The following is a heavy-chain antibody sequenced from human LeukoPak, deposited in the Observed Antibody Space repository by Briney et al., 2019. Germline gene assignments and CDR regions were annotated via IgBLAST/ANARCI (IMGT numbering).Heavy chain of an antibody. Sequence: GGSLRLSCAASGFTFSSYGMSWVRQAPGKGLEWVSAISGSGGSTYCADSVKGRFTISRDNSKNTLYLQMNSLRAEDTAVYYCAKEDDYYGSGSYYTASGYWGQGTLVTVSS. V-gene: IGHV3-23*01. CDR1: GFTFSSYG. D-gene: IGHD3-10*01. CDR3: AKEDDYYGSGSYYTASGY. J-gene: IGHJ4*02. CDR2: ISGSGGST.